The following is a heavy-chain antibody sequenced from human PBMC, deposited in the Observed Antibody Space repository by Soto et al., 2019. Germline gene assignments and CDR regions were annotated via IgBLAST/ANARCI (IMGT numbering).Heavy chain of an antibody. D-gene: IGHD1-26*01. CDR2: VNPDGSTT. J-gene: IGHJ5*02. CDR1: KFSFSGYW. V-gene: IGHV3-74*01. CDR3: AKVASGSYDWFDP. Sequence: EVQLVESGGGLVQPGGSLRLSCAASKFSFSGYWMHWVRHATGKGLMWVSRVNPDGSTTTYADSVKGRFTISRDNAKNTVFLQMNSLRADDTAVYYCAKVASGSYDWFDPWGQGTLVTVSS.